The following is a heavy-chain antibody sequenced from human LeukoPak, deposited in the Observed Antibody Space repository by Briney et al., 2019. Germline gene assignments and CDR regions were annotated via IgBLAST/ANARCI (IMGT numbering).Heavy chain of an antibody. J-gene: IGHJ4*02. CDR3: ARGRGSGSYQEYHFDY. D-gene: IGHD3-10*01. CDR1: GYTFTSYG. V-gene: IGHV1-46*01. CDR2: INPSGYST. Sequence: ASVKVSCKASGYTFTSYGISWVRQAPGQGLEWMGIINPSGYSTSYAQTFQGRVTMTRDTSTSTVYVELSSLRPEDTAVYYCARGRGSGSYQEYHFDYWGQGSLVTVSS.